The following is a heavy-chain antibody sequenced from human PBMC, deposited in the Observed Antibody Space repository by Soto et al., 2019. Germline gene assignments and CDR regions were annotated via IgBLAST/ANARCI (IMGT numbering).Heavy chain of an antibody. CDR2: ISYDGSNK. V-gene: IGHV3-30*18. Sequence: GGSLRLSCAASGFTFSSYGMHWIRQAPGKGLEWVAVISYDGSNKYYADSVKGRFTISRDNSKNTLYLQMNSLRAEDTAVYYCAKDLRGLYCSGGSCYSPYYYYGMDVWGQGTTVTVSS. D-gene: IGHD2-15*01. CDR3: AKDLRGLYCSGGSCYSPYYYYGMDV. J-gene: IGHJ6*02. CDR1: GFTFSSYG.